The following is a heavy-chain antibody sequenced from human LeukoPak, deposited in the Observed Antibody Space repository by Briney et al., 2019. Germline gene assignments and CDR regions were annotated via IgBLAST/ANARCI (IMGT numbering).Heavy chain of an antibody. CDR2: IYYSGST. D-gene: IGHD3/OR15-3a*01. CDR3: ARASLDWLLYYFDY. CDR1: GGSISSGYY. V-gene: IGHV4-39*07. Sequence: SETLSLTCTVSGGSISSGYYWGWVRQPPGKGLEWIGSIYYSGSTYYNPSLKSRVTISVDTSKNQFSLKVSSVTAADTAVYYCARASLDWLLYYFDYWGQGALVTVSS. J-gene: IGHJ4*02.